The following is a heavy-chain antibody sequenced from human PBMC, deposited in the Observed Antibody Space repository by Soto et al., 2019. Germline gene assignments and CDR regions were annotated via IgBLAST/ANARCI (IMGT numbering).Heavy chain of an antibody. V-gene: IGHV3-33*01. D-gene: IGHD2-2*01. CDR1: GFTFSTYG. J-gene: IGHJ3*01. CDR3: ARAVGPFDF. Sequence: QVQLVESGGGVVQSGRSLRLSCAASGFTFSTYGMHWVRQAPGKGLEWVAVIWYDGSNKYYADSVKGRFTISRDNSKNTLDLQMNSLRAEDTAVYYCARAVGPFDFWGQGAVVTVSS. CDR2: IWYDGSNK.